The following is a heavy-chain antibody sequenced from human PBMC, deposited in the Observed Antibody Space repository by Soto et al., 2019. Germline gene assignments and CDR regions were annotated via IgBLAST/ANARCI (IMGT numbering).Heavy chain of an antibody. CDR2: IIPIFGTV. CDR1: GGTFRTYA. V-gene: IGHV1-69*12. D-gene: IGHD6-19*01. J-gene: IGHJ6*02. Sequence: QVQLLQSGAEVKKPGSSVRVSCEASGGTFRTYAISWVRQAPGQGLEWMGEIIPIFGTVNYAQKFQGRVTITADDSTTTVYMDLRSLRSEDTAVYYCAKGAVAGTPTSYYCYGMDVWGQGTTVTVSS. CDR3: AKGAVAGTPTSYYCYGMDV.